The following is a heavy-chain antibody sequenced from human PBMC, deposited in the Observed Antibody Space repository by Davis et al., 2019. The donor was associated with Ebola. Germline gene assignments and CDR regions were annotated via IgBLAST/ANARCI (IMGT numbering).Heavy chain of an antibody. D-gene: IGHD3-10*01. CDR2: ISAYNGNT. CDR1: GYTFTSYG. V-gene: IGHV1-18*01. CDR3: ARDMGMVQEANWFDP. Sequence: AASVKVSCKASGYTFTSYGISWVLQASGQGLEWMGWISAYNGNTNYAQKLQGRVTMTTDTSTSTAYMELRSLRSDDTAVYYCARDMGMVQEANWFDPWGQGTLVTVSP. J-gene: IGHJ5*02.